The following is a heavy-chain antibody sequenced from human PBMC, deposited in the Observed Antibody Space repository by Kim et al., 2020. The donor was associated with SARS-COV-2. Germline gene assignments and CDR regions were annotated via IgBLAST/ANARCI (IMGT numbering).Heavy chain of an antibody. D-gene: IGHD3-9*01. V-gene: IGHV6-1*01. CDR2: TYYRSKWYN. Sequence: SQTLSLTCAISGDSVSSNSAAWNWIRQSPSRGLEWLGRTYYRSKWYNDYAVSVKSRITINPDTSKNQFSLQLNSVTPEDTAVYYCARGELPLYDILTGWWFDPWGQGTLVTVSS. CDR3: ARGELPLYDILTGWWFDP. J-gene: IGHJ5*02. CDR1: GDSVSSNSAA.